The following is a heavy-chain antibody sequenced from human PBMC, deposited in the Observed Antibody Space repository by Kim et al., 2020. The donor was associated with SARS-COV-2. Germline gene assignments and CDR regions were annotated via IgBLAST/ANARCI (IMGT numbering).Heavy chain of an antibody. V-gene: IGHV6-1*01. Sequence: VSVKSRITINPDTSNNQFSLQLNSVTPEDTAVYYCARDSSSWYNFGWFDPWGQGTLVTVSS. J-gene: IGHJ5*02. D-gene: IGHD6-13*01. CDR3: ARDSSSWYNFGWFDP.